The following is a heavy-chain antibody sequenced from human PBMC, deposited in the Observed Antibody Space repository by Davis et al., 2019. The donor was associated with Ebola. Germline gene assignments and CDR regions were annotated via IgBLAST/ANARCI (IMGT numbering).Heavy chain of an antibody. CDR3: ARGEDCTSASCSTY. Sequence: ASVKVSCKTSGYTFTGYYIHWVRQAPGQGLEWMGRINPNSGGTNYAQKFQGRVTMTRDTSISTAYMELSRLRSDDTAVYYCARGEDCTSASCSTYWGQGTLVTVSS. D-gene: IGHD2-2*01. CDR2: INPNSGGT. V-gene: IGHV1-2*06. J-gene: IGHJ4*02. CDR1: GYTFTGYY.